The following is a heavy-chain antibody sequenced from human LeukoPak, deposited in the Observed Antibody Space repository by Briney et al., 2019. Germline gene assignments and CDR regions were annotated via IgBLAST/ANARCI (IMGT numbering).Heavy chain of an antibody. D-gene: IGHD2-2*01. CDR2: IIPIFGTA. Sequence: ASVQVSCKASEGTFSSYAISWVRQAPGQGLEWMGGIIPIFGTANYAQKFQGRVTITADESTSTAYMELSSLRSEDTAVYYCARGSYCSSTSCYDAYGMDVWGQGTTVTVSS. J-gene: IGHJ6*02. V-gene: IGHV1-69*13. CDR3: ARGSYCSSTSCYDAYGMDV. CDR1: EGTFSSYA.